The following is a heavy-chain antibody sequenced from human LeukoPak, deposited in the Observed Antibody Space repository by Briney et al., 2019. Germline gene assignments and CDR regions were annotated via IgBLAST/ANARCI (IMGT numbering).Heavy chain of an antibody. J-gene: IGHJ3*02. D-gene: IGHD1-1*01. CDR2: TYYRSKWYN. V-gene: IGHV6-1*01. Sequence: SQTLPLTCAISGDSVSSNNPAWNWIRQSPSRGLEWLGRTYYRSKWYNDYAVSVKSRITINPDTSKNQFSLQLNSVTPEDTAVYYCARQLGAFDIWGQGTMVTVSS. CDR1: GDSVSSNNPA. CDR3: ARQLGAFDI.